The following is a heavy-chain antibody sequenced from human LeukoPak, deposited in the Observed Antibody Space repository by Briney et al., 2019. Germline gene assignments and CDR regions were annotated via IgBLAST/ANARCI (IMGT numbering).Heavy chain of an antibody. Sequence: PAGSLTLTCAASGFTLSDYYMSWIRQAPGKGLEWVSYISSSGTTTSYADSVKGRFTISRDNSKNTVYLQMNSLRAEDTAVYYCATGYSAYYLQHWGQGTLVTVSS. J-gene: IGHJ1*01. CDR2: ISSSGTTT. D-gene: IGHD3-10*01. CDR3: ATGYSAYYLQH. CDR1: GFTLSDYY. V-gene: IGHV3-11*01.